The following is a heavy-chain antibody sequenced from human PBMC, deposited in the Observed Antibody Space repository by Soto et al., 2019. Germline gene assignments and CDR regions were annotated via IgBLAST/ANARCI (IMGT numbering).Heavy chain of an antibody. CDR1: GFSVNTHV. J-gene: IGHJ4*02. Sequence: QVQLVESGGGVVQPGRSLRLSCAASGFSVNTHVIHWIRQAPGKGLAWVAVLWYDGSREYYADSVKGRFTISRDNSKNMMYLQRDNLRVEDTAVYYCARVPRFDTWYFDYWGQGTLATVSS. V-gene: IGHV3-33*01. D-gene: IGHD2-2*02. CDR2: LWYDGSRE. CDR3: ARVPRFDTWYFDY.